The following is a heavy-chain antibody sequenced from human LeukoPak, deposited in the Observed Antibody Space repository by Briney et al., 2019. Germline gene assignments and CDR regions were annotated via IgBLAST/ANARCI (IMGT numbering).Heavy chain of an antibody. CDR2: ISGSGDNM. Sequence: GGSLRLSCTASDFTFSNYPMSWVRQAPGKGPEWVSGISGSGDNMYYAESVKGRFTISRDNSKNTLYLAMKSLRGEDTAVYYCAKDQGYSYYYLDYWGQGTLVTVSS. V-gene: IGHV3-23*01. CDR3: AKDQGYSYYYLDY. CDR1: DFTFSNYP. D-gene: IGHD5-18*01. J-gene: IGHJ4*02.